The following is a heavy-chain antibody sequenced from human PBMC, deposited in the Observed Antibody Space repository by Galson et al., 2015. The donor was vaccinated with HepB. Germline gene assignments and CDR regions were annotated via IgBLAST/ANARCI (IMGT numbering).Heavy chain of an antibody. CDR3: AHMDLGLTSFAY. J-gene: IGHJ4*02. CDR2: IFWGDDQ. CDR1: GFSLNSRGVG. Sequence: PALVKPTPTLTLTCTFSGFSLNSRGVGVGWIRQPPGKALEWLALIFWGDDQRYTPLLKSRISVTQDNSKNQVVLKLTSVDPVDTATYYCAHMDLGLTSFAYWGQGTLVTVSS. V-gene: IGHV2-5*02. D-gene: IGHD3/OR15-3a*01.